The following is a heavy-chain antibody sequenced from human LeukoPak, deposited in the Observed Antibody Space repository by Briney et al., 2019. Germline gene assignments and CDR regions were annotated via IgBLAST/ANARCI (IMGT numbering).Heavy chain of an antibody. Sequence: PSETLSLTCTVSGGSISSGGYYWSWIRQHPGKGLEWIGYIYYSGSTYYNPSLKSRVTISVDTSNNQFSLKLSSVTAADTAVYYCARQERWLPFDYWGQGTLVTVSS. CDR2: IYYSGST. D-gene: IGHD5-24*01. V-gene: IGHV4-31*03. J-gene: IGHJ4*02. CDR3: ARQERWLPFDY. CDR1: GGSISSGGYY.